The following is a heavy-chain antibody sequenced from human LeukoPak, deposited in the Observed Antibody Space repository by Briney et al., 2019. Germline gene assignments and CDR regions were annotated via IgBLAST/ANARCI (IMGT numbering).Heavy chain of an antibody. D-gene: IGHD4-23*01. J-gene: IGHJ3*02. CDR1: GCSISSYY. Sequence: SETLSLTCTVSGCSISSYYWSWIRQPPGKGLEWIGYIYYSGSTNYNPSLKRRGTMSVETSKNQVSPKLSSVTAADTAVYYCARNRLGSTVVTSGAAAFDIWGQGTMVTVSS. CDR3: ARNRLGSTVVTSGAAAFDI. V-gene: IGHV4-59*08. CDR2: IYYSGST.